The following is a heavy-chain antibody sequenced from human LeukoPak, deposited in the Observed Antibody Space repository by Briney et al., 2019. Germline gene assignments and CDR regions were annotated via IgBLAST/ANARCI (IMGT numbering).Heavy chain of an antibody. CDR2: IRPNNGNT. J-gene: IGHJ4*02. Sequence: ASVKVSCKASGYTLSSYGISWVRQAPGQGLEWVGWIRPNNGNTNYAQKYQGRVIMTTDTSTSTAYMELRSLRSDETAVYYCARVDLLNGYYFLDYSGQGTLVTVSS. V-gene: IGHV1-18*01. CDR3: ARVDLLNGYYFLDY. D-gene: IGHD3-9*01. CDR1: GYTLSSYG.